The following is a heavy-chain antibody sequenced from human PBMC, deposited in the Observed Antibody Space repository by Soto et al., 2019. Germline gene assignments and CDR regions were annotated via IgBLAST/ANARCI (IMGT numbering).Heavy chain of an antibody. V-gene: IGHV1-8*01. D-gene: IGHD2-2*02. CDR3: ARVEKDCCGICCYTGGHWFEL. CDR2: MNPNSGNP. J-gene: IGHJ5*02. Sequence: QVKLVQPGSEVTKPGDSVKVSCKASGDTFTSYDINRVKQATGQGLEWIGWMNPNSGNPGYAQKFQGRVTKSGNTSKRTVHTQLSSMGSEEAVMYSSARVEKDCCGICCYTGGHWFELWGQG. CDR1: GDTFTSYD.